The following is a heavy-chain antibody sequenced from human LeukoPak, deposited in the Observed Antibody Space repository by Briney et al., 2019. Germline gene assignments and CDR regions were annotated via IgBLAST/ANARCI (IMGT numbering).Heavy chain of an antibody. J-gene: IGHJ4*02. CDR2: ISWDGGST. CDR1: GFTFDDYT. Sequence: EPGGSLRRSCAASGFTFDDYTMHWVRQAPGKGLEWVSLISWDGGSTYYADSVKGRFTISRDNSKNSLCLQMSSLRTEDTALYYCAKAFSSGGLDFDYWGQGTLVTVSS. V-gene: IGHV3-43*01. D-gene: IGHD6-19*01. CDR3: AKAFSSGGLDFDY.